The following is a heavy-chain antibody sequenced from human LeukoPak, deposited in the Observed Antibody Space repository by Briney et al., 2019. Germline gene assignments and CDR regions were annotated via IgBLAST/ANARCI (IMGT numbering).Heavy chain of an antibody. V-gene: IGHV1-8*03. CDR3: ARAAPYCSSTSCYGVY. CDR1: GYTFTSYD. CDR2: MNPDSGNT. J-gene: IGHJ4*02. Sequence: EASVKVSCKASGYTFTSYDINWVRQATGQGLEWMGWMNPDSGNTGYAQKFQGRVTITRNTSISTAYMELSSLRSEDTAVYYCARAAPYCSSTSCYGVYWGQGTLVTVSS. D-gene: IGHD2-2*01.